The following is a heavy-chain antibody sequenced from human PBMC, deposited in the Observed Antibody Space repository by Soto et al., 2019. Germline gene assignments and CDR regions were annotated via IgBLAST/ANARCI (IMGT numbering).Heavy chain of an antibody. V-gene: IGHV3-9*01. D-gene: IGHD2-2*01. CDR2: ISWNSGTM. J-gene: IGHJ6*03. Sequence: EVQLVESGGGLVQPGRSLRLSCAASGFSFDEYAMHWVRQAPGKGLEWVSGISWNSGTMGYGDSVKGRFTISRDNAKNSLYLQMNSLRAEDTGLYYCAKGFCSSTRCLTYSYMDVWGKGTRVTVSS. CDR1: GFSFDEYA. CDR3: AKGFCSSTRCLTYSYMDV.